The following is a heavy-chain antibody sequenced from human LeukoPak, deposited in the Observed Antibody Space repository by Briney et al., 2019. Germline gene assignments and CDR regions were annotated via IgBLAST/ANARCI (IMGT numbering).Heavy chain of an antibody. V-gene: IGHV3-30*18. D-gene: IGHD3-22*01. J-gene: IGHJ4*02. CDR3: AKDHYYDSSGYYYDYFDY. CDR1: GFTFSSYG. CDR2: ISYDGSNK. Sequence: GGSLRLSCAASGFTFSSYGMHWVRQAPGKGLEWVALISYDGSNKYYADSVKGRFTISRDNSKNTLYLQMNSLRAEDTAVYYCAKDHYYDSSGYYYDYFDYWGQGTLVTVSS.